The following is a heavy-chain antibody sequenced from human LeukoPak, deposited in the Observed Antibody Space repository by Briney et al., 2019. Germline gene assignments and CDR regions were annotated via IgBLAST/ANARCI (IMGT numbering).Heavy chain of an antibody. CDR3: ARGRVATVTSYYYYYMDV. Sequence: SETLSLTCTVSGGSISSYYWSWIRQPAGKGLEWIGCIYTSGSTNYNPSLKSRVTMSVDTSKNQFSLKLNSVTAADTAVYYCARGRVATVTSYYYYYMDVWGKGTTVTVSS. CDR1: GGSISSYY. V-gene: IGHV4-4*07. CDR2: IYTSGST. J-gene: IGHJ6*03. D-gene: IGHD1-1*01.